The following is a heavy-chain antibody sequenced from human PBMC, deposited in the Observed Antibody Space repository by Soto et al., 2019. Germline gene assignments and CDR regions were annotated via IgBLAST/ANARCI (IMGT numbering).Heavy chain of an antibody. CDR2: IYHAGGT. CDR3: AREPRAAGSAYDAFDI. CDR1: GLTVSSNY. V-gene: IGHV3-53*04. J-gene: IGHJ3*02. Sequence: EVQLVESGGGLVQPGGSLRLSCAASGLTVSSNYMSWVRQAPGKGLEWVSVIYHAGGTYYADSVQGRFTISRHDSKNTLYLQMNSLRPDDTAIYYCAREPRAAGSAYDAFDIWGHGTMVTVSS. D-gene: IGHD6-13*01.